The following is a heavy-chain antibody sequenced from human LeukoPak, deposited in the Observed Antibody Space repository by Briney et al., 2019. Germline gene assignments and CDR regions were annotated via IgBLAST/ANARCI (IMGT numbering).Heavy chain of an antibody. V-gene: IGHV3-30-3*01. Sequence: GRSLRPPCAASGFTFRSYAMHWVRQAPGKGLEWVAGISYDGTNKYYADSVKGRFTISRDNSKNTLYLQMNSLRTDDTAVYYCARESPACGEDCYFDYWGQGTLVTVSS. J-gene: IGHJ4*02. CDR1: GFTFRSYA. CDR2: ISYDGTNK. D-gene: IGHD2-21*02. CDR3: ARESPACGEDCYFDY.